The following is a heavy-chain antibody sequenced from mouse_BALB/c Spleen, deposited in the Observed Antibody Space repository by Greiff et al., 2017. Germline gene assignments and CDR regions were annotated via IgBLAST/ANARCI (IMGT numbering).Heavy chain of an antibody. V-gene: IGHV2-9*02. J-gene: IGHJ4*01. D-gene: IGHD4-1*02. CDR2: IWAGGST. CDR1: GFSLTSYG. Sequence: VMLVESGPGLVAPSQSLSITCTVSGFSLTSYGVHWVRQPPGQGLEWLGVIWAGGSTNYNSALMSRLSISKDNSKSQVFLKMNSLQTDDTAMYYCARDQLGRYYAMDYWGQGTSVTVSS. CDR3: ARDQLGRYYAMDY.